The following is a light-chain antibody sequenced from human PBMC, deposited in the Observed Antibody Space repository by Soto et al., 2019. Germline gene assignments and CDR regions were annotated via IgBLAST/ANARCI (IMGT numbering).Light chain of an antibody. CDR1: QSVSSN. CDR2: GAS. J-gene: IGKJ2*01. V-gene: IGKV3-15*01. CDR3: QQYNNWPLEFT. Sequence: EIVMTQSPATLSVSPGERATLSCRASQSVSSNLAWYQQNPGQAPRLLIYGASTRATGIPARFSGSGSGTEFTLTISSLQSEDFAVYYWQQYNNWPLEFTFGQGTKLEIK.